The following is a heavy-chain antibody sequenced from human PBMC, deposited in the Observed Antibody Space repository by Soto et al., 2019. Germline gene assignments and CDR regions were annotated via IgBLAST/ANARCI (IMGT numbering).Heavy chain of an antibody. J-gene: IGHJ4*02. Sequence: GGSLRLSCAASGFTFSDYDMSWIRKAPGKGLEWVSYISSSGSTIYYADSVKGRFTISRDNAKNSLYLQMNSLRAEDTAVYYCARGPYDYVWGSDPPHFDYWGQGTLVTVSS. V-gene: IGHV3-11*01. CDR1: GFTFSDYD. D-gene: IGHD3-16*02. CDR2: ISSSGSTI. CDR3: ARGPYDYVWGSDPPHFDY.